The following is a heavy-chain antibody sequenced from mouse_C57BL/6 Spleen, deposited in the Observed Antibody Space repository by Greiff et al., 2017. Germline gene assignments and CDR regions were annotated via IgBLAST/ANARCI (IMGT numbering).Heavy chain of an antibody. CDR3: ARFYYGSRRDYYAMDY. D-gene: IGHD1-1*01. CDR2: IYPGDGDT. J-gene: IGHJ4*01. V-gene: IGHV1-80*01. Sequence: QVQLQQSGAELVKPGASVKISCKASGYAFSSYWMNWVKQRPGKGLEWIGQIYPGDGDTNYNGKFKGKATLTADKSSSTAYMQLSSLTSEDSAVYFCARFYYGSRRDYYAMDYWGQGTSVTVSS. CDR1: GYAFSSYW.